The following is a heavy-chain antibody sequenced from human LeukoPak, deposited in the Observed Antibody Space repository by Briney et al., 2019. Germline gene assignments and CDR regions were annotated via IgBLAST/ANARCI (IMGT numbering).Heavy chain of an antibody. D-gene: IGHD5-18*01. CDR2: ISSSSSTI. Sequence: GGSLRLSCAASGFTFSSYSMNWVRQAPGKGLEWVSYISSSSSTIYYADSVKGRFTISRDNAKNSLYLQMNSLRAEDTAVYYCASVTAYYYYTDVCGKGTTVTVSS. V-gene: IGHV3-48*01. J-gene: IGHJ6*03. CDR1: GFTFSSYS. CDR3: ASVTAYYYYTDV.